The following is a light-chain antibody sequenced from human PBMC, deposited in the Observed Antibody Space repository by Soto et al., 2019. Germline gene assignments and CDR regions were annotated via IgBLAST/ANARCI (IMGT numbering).Light chain of an antibody. J-gene: IGLJ1*01. CDR1: KLGDKY. Sequence: SYELTQPPSVSVSPGQPASITCSGEKLGDKYVCWYQQKPGQSPVLVMFQDNKRPSGIPERFSGSTSGNTATLTISGTQPMDEADYYCQAWDSSTYVFGTGTKLTVL. V-gene: IGLV3-1*01. CDR3: QAWDSSTYV. CDR2: QDN.